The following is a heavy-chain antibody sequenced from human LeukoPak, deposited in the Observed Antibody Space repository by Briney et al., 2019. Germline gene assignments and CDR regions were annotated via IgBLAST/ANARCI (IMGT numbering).Heavy chain of an antibody. V-gene: IGHV3-49*04. D-gene: IGHD3-22*01. CDR1: GFTLGDYA. Sequence: GGSLRLSCTGSGFTLGDYALSWVRQAPGKGLEWIGSIRSDAYGGSTQYAASVTGRFTISRDDSDNTVYLQMNSLQTDDTAVYYCTRDEKQSYFDTTAYWTLFDYWGQGTLVTVSS. CDR3: TRDEKQSYFDTTAYWTLFDY. J-gene: IGHJ4*02. CDR2: IRSDAYGGST.